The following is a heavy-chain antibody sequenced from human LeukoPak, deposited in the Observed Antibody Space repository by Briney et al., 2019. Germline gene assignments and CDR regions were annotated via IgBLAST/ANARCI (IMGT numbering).Heavy chain of an antibody. Sequence: ASVKVSCKASGGTFSSYAISWVRQAPGQGLEWMGWISAYNGNTNYAQKLQGRVTMTTDTSTSTAYMELRSLRSDDTAVYYCARISIAAAGTYYYYYGMDVWGQGTTVTVSS. CDR2: ISAYNGNT. CDR1: GGTFSSYA. CDR3: ARISIAAAGTYYYYYGMDV. V-gene: IGHV1-18*01. J-gene: IGHJ6*02. D-gene: IGHD6-13*01.